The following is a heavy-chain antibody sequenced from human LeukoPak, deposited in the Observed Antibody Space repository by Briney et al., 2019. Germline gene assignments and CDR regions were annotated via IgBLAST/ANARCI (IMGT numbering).Heavy chain of an antibody. J-gene: IGHJ4*02. D-gene: IGHD5-18*01. CDR2: INPNSGGT. CDR3: ARALPGYSYGFDY. V-gene: IGHV1-2*02. Sequence: ASVKVSCKASGYTFTGYYMHWVRQAPGQGLEWMGWINPNSGGTNYAQKFQGRDTMTRDTSISTAYMELSRLRSDDTAVYYCARALPGYSYGFDYWGQGTLVTVSS. CDR1: GYTFTGYY.